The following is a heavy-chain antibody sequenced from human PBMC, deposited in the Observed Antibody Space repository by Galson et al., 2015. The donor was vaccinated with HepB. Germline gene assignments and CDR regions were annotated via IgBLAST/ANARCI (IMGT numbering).Heavy chain of an antibody. V-gene: IGHV3-48*04. CDR3: ARVGCGYYSSDY. CDR2: ITGSSTTI. Sequence: SLRLSCAASGFTFSTYSINWVRQAPGKGLEWVSYITGSSTTIHYADSVKGRFTISRDNAKNSMYLQMNSLRAEDTAVYYCARVGCGYYSSDYWGQGTLVTVSS. J-gene: IGHJ4*02. CDR1: GFTFSTYS. D-gene: IGHD3-10*01.